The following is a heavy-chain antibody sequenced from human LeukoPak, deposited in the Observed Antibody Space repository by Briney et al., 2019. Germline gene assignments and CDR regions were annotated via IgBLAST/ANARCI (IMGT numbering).Heavy chain of an antibody. CDR2: ISSSSSTI. D-gene: IGHD3-3*01. CDR1: GFTFSSYW. Sequence: GGSLRLSCAASGFTFSSYWMSWVRQAPGKGLEWVSYISSSSSTIYYADSVKGRFTISRDNSKNTLYLQMNSLRAEDTAVYYCALTDFWSPVLGGQGTLVTVSS. J-gene: IGHJ4*02. CDR3: ALTDFWSPVL. V-gene: IGHV3-48*01.